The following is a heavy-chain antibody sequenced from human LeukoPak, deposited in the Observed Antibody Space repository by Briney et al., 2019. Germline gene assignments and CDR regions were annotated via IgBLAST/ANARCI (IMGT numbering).Heavy chain of an antibody. D-gene: IGHD3-10*01. CDR2: IYTSGST. CDR1: GGSTSSYY. CDR3: ARDYGSGTLDY. V-gene: IGHV4-4*07. J-gene: IGHJ4*02. Sequence: PSETLSLTCTVSGGSTSSYYWSWIRQPDGKGLEWIGRIYTSGSTNYNPSLKSRVTISVDKSKNQFSLKLSSVTAADTAVYYCARDYGSGTLDYWGQGTLVTVSS.